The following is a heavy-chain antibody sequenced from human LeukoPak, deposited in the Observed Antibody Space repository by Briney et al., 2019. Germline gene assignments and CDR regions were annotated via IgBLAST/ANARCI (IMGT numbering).Heavy chain of an antibody. CDR3: AAKTTAVRGRYFDY. V-gene: IGHV1-58*02. Sequence: GASVKVSCKASGFTFTSSAMQWVRQARGQRLEWIGWIVVGSGNTNYAQKFQERVTITRDMSTSTAYMELSSLRSEDTAVYYCAAKTTAVRGRYFDYWGQGTLVTVSS. CDR1: GFTFTSSA. J-gene: IGHJ4*02. D-gene: IGHD4-23*01. CDR2: IVVGSGNT.